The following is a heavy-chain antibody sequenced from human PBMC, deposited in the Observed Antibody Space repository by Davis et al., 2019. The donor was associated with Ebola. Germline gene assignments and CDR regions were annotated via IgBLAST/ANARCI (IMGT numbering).Heavy chain of an antibody. CDR2: ISWNSGSI. CDR1: GFTFDAYA. Sequence: GGSLRLSCAASGFTFDAYAMHWVRQAPGKGLEWVSGISWNSGSIGYADSVKGRFTISRDNAKNSLYLQMNSLRAEDTALYYCAKEAYYYGSGSYITRVFSNWAISEFDYWGQGTLVTVSS. D-gene: IGHD3-10*01. CDR3: AKEAYYYGSGSYITRVFSNWAISEFDY. V-gene: IGHV3-9*01. J-gene: IGHJ4*02.